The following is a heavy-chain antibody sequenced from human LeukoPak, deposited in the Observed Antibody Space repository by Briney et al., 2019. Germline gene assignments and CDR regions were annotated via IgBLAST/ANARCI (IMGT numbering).Heavy chain of an antibody. Sequence: SETLSLTCAVYGGSFSGYYWSWIRQPPGKGLEWIGEINHSGSTNYNPSLKSRVTISVDTSKNQFSLKLSSVTAADTAVYYCARRNKRISYYYGSGSQDNWFDPWGQGTLVTVSS. V-gene: IGHV4-34*01. J-gene: IGHJ5*02. CDR1: GGSFSGYY. D-gene: IGHD3-10*01. CDR2: INHSGST. CDR3: ARRNKRISYYYGSGSQDNWFDP.